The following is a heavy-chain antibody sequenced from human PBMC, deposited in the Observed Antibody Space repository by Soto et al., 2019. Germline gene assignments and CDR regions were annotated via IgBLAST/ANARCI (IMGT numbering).Heavy chain of an antibody. D-gene: IGHD1-20*01. Sequence: PGGSLRLSCAASGFTSSDHFIDWVRQAPGKGLEWVGRSKNKGNSYATEYAASVRGRFTISRDDSKSSVFLHMGSLISEDTAVYYCTRALTGTTGSYVYYGLDVWGQGTTVTVSS. CDR3: TRALTGTTGSYVYYGLDV. CDR2: SKNKGNSYAT. CDR1: GFTSSDHF. J-gene: IGHJ6*02. V-gene: IGHV3-72*01.